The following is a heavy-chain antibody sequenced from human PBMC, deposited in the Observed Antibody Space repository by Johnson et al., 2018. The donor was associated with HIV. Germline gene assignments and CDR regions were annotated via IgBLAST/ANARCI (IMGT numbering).Heavy chain of an antibody. D-gene: IGHD1-26*01. V-gene: IGHV3-66*01. Sequence: VQLVESGGGLVQPGGSLRLSCAASGFTVSSNYMSWVRQAPGKGLEWGSVIYSGGSTYYADSVKGRFTISRDNSKNTLYLQMNSLRAEDTAVYYCARERGSGSYLPRGNAFDIWGQGTMVTVSS. CDR2: IYSGGST. J-gene: IGHJ3*02. CDR3: ARERGSGSYLPRGNAFDI. CDR1: GFTVSSNY.